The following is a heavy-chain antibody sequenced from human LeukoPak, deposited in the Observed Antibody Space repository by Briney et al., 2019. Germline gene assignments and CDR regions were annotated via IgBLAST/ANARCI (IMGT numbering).Heavy chain of an antibody. CDR3: ARDLEVTTPYYWYFDL. D-gene: IGHD4-17*01. Sequence: ASVKVSCKASGYTFTSYAMNWVRQAPGQGLEWMGWINTNTGNPTYAQGFTGRFVFSLDTSVSTAYLQISSLKAEDTAVYYCARDLEVTTPYYWYFDLWGRGTLVTVSS. CDR2: INTNTGNP. J-gene: IGHJ2*01. CDR1: GYTFTSYA. V-gene: IGHV7-4-1*02.